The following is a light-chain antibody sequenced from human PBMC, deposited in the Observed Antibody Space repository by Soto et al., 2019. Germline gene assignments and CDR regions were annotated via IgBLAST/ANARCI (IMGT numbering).Light chain of an antibody. CDR3: QHRSNWLA. Sequence: EIVLTQSPATLSLSPGERATLSCRASQSVSSYLAWYQQKPGQAPRLLIYDASNRATGIPARFSGSGSGTDFTLTITSLEPEDFAVYYCQHRSNWLAFGGGTKVELK. CDR2: DAS. V-gene: IGKV3-11*01. J-gene: IGKJ4*01. CDR1: QSVSSY.